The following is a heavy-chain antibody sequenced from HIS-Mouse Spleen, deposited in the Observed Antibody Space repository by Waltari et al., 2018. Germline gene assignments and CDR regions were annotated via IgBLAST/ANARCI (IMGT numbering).Heavy chain of an antibody. CDR2: TYYKSKWYN. CDR3: ARMVGHPSRGAFDI. J-gene: IGHJ3*02. D-gene: IGHD1-26*01. CDR1: GDSVPSNSAA. V-gene: IGHV6-1*01. Sequence: QVQLQQSGPGLVKPSQTLSLTCAISGDSVPSNSAAWNWIRQSPSRGLEWLVRTYYKSKWYNDYAVSVKSQITINPDTSKNQFSLQLNSVTPEDTAVYYCARMVGHPSRGAFDIWGQGTMVTVSS.